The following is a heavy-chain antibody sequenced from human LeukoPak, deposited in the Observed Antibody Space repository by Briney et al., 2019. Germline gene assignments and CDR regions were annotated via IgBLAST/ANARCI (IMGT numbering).Heavy chain of an antibody. V-gene: IGHV3-7*01. CDR3: ARGHYADY. CDR1: GFAFSSYY. CDR2: IKTDGSEE. J-gene: IGHJ4*02. Sequence: GGSLRLSCAASGFAFSSYYMNWVRQAPGKGLEWVANIKTDGSEENYVDSVRGRFTISRDNAKNSVYLQMNSLRADDTALYYCARGHYADYTSQGTLVTVSS.